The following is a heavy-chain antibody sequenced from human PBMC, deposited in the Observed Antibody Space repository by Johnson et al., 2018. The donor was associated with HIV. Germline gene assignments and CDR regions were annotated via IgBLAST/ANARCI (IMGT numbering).Heavy chain of an antibody. D-gene: IGHD6-13*01. CDR1: GFTFSSYG. J-gene: IGHJ3*02. V-gene: IGHV3-33*01. CDR2: IRYDGSNK. Sequence: QVQLMESGGGVVQPGRSLRLSCAASGFTFSSYGMHWVRQAPGKWLEWVAFIRYDGSNKYYVDSVKGRFTISRDNAKNSLYLQMNSLRAEDTAVYYCARDFYLLSSSWYSAFDIWGQGTMVTVSS. CDR3: ARDFYLLSSSWYSAFDI.